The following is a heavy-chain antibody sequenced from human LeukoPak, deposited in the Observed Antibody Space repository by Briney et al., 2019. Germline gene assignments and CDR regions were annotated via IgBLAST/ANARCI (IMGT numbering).Heavy chain of an antibody. Sequence: GGSLRLSCAASGFSFSTLWMSWVRQAPGKGLEWVANISEGGSADYYADSVRGRFTISRDNAKNSLHLQMNSLRAEDTAVYYFARDGENSRDSGAQGTLSPSPQ. CDR1: GFSFSTLW. J-gene: IGHJ4*02. CDR2: ISEGGSAD. D-gene: IGHD5-24*01. V-gene: IGHV3-7*01. CDR3: ARDGENSRDS.